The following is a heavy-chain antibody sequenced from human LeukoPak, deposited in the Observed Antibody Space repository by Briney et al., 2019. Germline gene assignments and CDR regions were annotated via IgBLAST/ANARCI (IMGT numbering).Heavy chain of an antibody. CDR2: IYPGDSDT. CDR3: ARLDRGSLIADLPFDY. Sequence: PGESLKISGQGSGYTFTSYWSGWVRRLPGKGLDWTGVIYPGDSDTRYDPSFQGQVTISADKSISTAYLQWSSLKASDTAMYYCARLDRGSLIADLPFDYWGQGALVTVSS. CDR1: GYTFTSYW. D-gene: IGHD3-22*01. J-gene: IGHJ4*02. V-gene: IGHV5-51*01.